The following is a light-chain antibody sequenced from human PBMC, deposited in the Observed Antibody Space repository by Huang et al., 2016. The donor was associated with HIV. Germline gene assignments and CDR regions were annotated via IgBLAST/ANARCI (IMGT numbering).Light chain of an antibody. CDR1: QSVSGSY. J-gene: IGKJ3*01. CDR2: GAS. V-gene: IGKV3-20*01. Sequence: EIVLTQSPGTLSLSPGERATLSCRASQSVSGSYLAWYQQKPGQAPRRLIYGASSRATGSPDRLSGSGSETDFTLTIARLEPEDTALYYCQVYGTSPPGPFGPGATVHIK. CDR3: QVYGTSPPGP.